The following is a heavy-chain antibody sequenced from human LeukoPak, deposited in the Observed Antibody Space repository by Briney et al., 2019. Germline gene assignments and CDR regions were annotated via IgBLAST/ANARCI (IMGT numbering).Heavy chain of an antibody. CDR2: IIPIFGTA. V-gene: IGHV1-69*01. CDR1: GGTFSSYA. CDR3: ARSRDVVVPAALPYYYYYYGMDV. Sequence: GSSVKVSCKASGGTFSSYAISWVRQAPGQGLEWMGGIIPIFGTANYAQKFQGRLTITADESTSTAYMELSSLRSEDTAVYYCARSRDVVVPAALPYYYYYYGMDVWGKGTTVTVSS. D-gene: IGHD2-2*01. J-gene: IGHJ6*04.